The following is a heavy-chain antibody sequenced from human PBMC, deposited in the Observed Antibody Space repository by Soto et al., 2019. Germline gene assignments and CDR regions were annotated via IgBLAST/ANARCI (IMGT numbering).Heavy chain of an antibody. V-gene: IGHV3-23*01. CDR2: ISSRGDRT. Sequence: GWSLRLSCACSVFTFIRYAMNWVRQAPGKGLEWVSIISSRGDRTSYAESVKGRFTISRDDSKNTLFLHMNSLGAEDTAVYYCAKETGYSYGFQPNALDVWGQGTTVTSP. CDR3: AKETGYSYGFQPNALDV. J-gene: IGHJ6*02. CDR1: VFTFIRYA. D-gene: IGHD5-18*01.